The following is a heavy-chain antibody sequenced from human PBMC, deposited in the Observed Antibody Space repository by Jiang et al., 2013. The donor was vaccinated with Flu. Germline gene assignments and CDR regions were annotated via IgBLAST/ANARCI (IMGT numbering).Heavy chain of an antibody. Sequence: LLKPSETLSLTCAVYGGSFSGYYWSWIRQPPGKGLEWIGEINHSGSTNYNPSLKSRVTISVDTSKNQFSLKLSSVTAADTAVYYCARGAPRLRITMIVVVPRYNWFDPLGAREPWSPSPQ. CDR3: ARGAPRLRITMIVVVPRYNWFDP. D-gene: IGHD3-22*01. J-gene: IGHJ5*02. CDR2: INHSGST. CDR1: GGSFSGYY. V-gene: IGHV4-34*01.